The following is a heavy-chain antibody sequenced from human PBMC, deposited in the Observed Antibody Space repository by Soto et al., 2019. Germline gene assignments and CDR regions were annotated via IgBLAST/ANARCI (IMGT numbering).Heavy chain of an antibody. J-gene: IGHJ4*02. CDR3: AKGDSSTWYPLQGFDY. CDR1: GFTFRTHV. Sequence: EVQLLDSGGGLAQPGGSLRLSCAASGFTFRTHVMSWVRQAPGKGLEWVSSITGGGATFYADSVKGRFIISRDNSQNTMFLQLNSLRADDMAVYYCAKGDSSTWYPLQGFDYWGQGTLVTVSS. CDR2: ITGGGAT. V-gene: IGHV3-23*01. D-gene: IGHD6-13*01.